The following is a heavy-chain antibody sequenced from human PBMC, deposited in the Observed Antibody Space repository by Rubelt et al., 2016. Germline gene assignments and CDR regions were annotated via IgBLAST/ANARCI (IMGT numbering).Heavy chain of an antibody. CDR2: IYYSGST. V-gene: IGHV4-34*11. Sequence: QVQLQQWGAGLLKPSETLSLTCAVYGGSFSGYYWSWIRQPPGKGLEWIGYIYYSGSTNYNPSLKSGVTISVDTSKNQLSLKLSSVTAADTAVYYCARRPSLWFGDRVNWFDPWGQGTLVTVSP. CDR3: ARRPSLWFGDRVNWFDP. D-gene: IGHD3-10*01. J-gene: IGHJ5*02. CDR1: GGSFSGYY.